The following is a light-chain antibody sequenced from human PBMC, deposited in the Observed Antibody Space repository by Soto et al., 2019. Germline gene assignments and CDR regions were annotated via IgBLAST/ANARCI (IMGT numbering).Light chain of an antibody. CDR3: SAYAGRNNLI. CDR1: SSDVGGYDY. J-gene: IGLJ2*01. Sequence: QSVLTQPPSASGSHGQSVTISCTGTSSDVGGYDYVSWYQQHPGKAPKLMIYEATKRPSGVPDRFSGSKSGNTASLTVSGLQDEDEAHYYCSAYAGRNNLIFGGGTQLTVL. V-gene: IGLV2-8*01. CDR2: EAT.